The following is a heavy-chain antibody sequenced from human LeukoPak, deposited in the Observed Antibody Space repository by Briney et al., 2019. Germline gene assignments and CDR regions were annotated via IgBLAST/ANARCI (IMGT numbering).Heavy chain of an antibody. V-gene: IGHV4-31*03. CDR2: IYYSGST. D-gene: IGHD3-10*01. J-gene: IGHJ4*02. CDR1: GGSISSGGYY. CDR3: ARDGTYGSGSYSKGFDY. Sequence: SLTLSLTCTVSGGSISSGGYYWSWIRQHPGKGLEWIGYIYYSGSTYYNPSLKSRVTISVDTSKNQFSLKLSSATAADTAVYYCARDGTYGSGSYSKGFDYWGQGTLVTVSS.